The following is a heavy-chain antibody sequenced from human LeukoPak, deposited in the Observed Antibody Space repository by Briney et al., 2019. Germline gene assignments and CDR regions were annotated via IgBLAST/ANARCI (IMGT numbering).Heavy chain of an antibody. Sequence: TGKSLRLSCAASGFTVSRYWMHWVHQAPGKGLVWVARINVEGNYIDYAESVKGRFTISRDSAMNTLYLQMNSVRAEDTAVYSCARDLTGPYDHWGQGTLVTVSS. V-gene: IGHV3-74*01. CDR3: ARDLTGPYDH. D-gene: IGHD3-22*01. J-gene: IGHJ4*02. CDR2: INVEGNYI. CDR1: GFTVSRYW.